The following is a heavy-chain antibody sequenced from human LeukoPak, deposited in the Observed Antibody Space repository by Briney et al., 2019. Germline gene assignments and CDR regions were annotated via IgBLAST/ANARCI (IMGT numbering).Heavy chain of an antibody. CDR2: IYHSGST. CDR3: TRPAVADAFDI. CDR1: GGSITSSNW. V-gene: IGHV4-4*02. D-gene: IGHD6-19*01. Sequence: SGTLSLTCAVSGGSITSSNWWSWVRQAPGKRLEWIEEIYHSGSTSYTPSLKSRLTISVDKSKNQFSLELRSVTAADTAIYYCTRPAVADAFDIWGPGTMVTVSS. J-gene: IGHJ3*02.